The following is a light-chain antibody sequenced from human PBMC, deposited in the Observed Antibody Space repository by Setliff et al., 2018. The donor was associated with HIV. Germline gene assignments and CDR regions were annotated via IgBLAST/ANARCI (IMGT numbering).Light chain of an antibody. CDR1: RSDLGSYNL. V-gene: IGLV2-23*02. CDR3: CSYAGGRSFV. Sequence: SALTQPASVSGSPGQSITISCTGSRSDLGSYNLVSWYQHHPGKAPKLLLYEVNKRPSGVSNRFSGSKFGDTASLTISGLQAEDEADYFCCSYAGGRSFVFGPGTKVTVL. CDR2: EVN. J-gene: IGLJ1*01.